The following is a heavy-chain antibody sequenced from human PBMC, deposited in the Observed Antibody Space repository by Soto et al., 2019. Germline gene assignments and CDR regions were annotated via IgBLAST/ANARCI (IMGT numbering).Heavy chain of an antibody. CDR1: SESISGLY. V-gene: IGHV4-4*07. J-gene: IGHJ4*02. D-gene: IGHD3-9*01. CDR3: ASASQCKSYFDCFAWLDY. Sequence: SETLSLTCTVSSESISGLYWTWIRQPAGKGLEWIGRIYSSGETNYNPSLTGRVIMSLDTSKNQFSLNLTSVTAADTAVYYCASASQCKSYFDCFAWLDYRGKGTLVTVSS. CDR2: IYSSGET.